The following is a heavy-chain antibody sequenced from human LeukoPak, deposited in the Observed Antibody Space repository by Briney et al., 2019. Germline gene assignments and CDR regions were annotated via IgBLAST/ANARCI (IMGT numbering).Heavy chain of an antibody. Sequence: GGSLRLSCAASGFRFSTYWMSWIRQAPGKGLEWVSYISSSGGTIYYADSVKGRFTISRDNAKNSLYLQMNSLRAEDTAVYYCARGEVGATPAAVGDAFDIWGQGTMVTVSS. J-gene: IGHJ3*02. CDR1: GFRFSTYW. CDR3: ARGEVGATPAAVGDAFDI. CDR2: ISSSGGTI. D-gene: IGHD1-26*01. V-gene: IGHV3-11*01.